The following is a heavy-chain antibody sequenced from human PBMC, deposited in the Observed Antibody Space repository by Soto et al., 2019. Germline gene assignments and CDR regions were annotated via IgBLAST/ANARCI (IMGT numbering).Heavy chain of an antibody. D-gene: IGHD3-22*01. CDR2: INPNSGGT. J-gene: IGHJ5*02. CDR1: GYTFTGYY. Sequence: QVQLVQSGAEVKKPGASVKVSCKASGYTFTGYYMHWVRQAPGQGLEWMGWINPNSGGTNYAQKFQGWVTMTRDTSISTAYMELSRLRSDDTAVYYCARGGDYYDSSGYPEYWFDPWGQGTLVTVSS. CDR3: ARGGDYYDSSGYPEYWFDP. V-gene: IGHV1-2*04.